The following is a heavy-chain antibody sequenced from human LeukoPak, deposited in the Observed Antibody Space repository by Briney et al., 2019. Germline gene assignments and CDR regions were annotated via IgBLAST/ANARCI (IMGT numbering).Heavy chain of an antibody. CDR3: ARGSYYYDSDLWVAFDI. V-gene: IGHV1-8*01. J-gene: IGHJ3*02. Sequence: ASVKVSCKASGYTFTSYDINWVRQATGQGLEWVGWMNPNSGNTGYAQKFQGRVTMTRNTSISTAYMELSSLRSEDTAVYYCARGSYYYDSDLWVAFDIWGQGTMVTVSS. D-gene: IGHD3-22*01. CDR2: MNPNSGNT. CDR1: GYTFTSYD.